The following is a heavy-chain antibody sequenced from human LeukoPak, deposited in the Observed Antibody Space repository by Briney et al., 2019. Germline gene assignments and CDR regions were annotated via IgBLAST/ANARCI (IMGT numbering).Heavy chain of an antibody. Sequence: GGSLRLSCAASGVIFSNYGMHWVRQAPGKGLEWVAVIWHDGSSEFYADSVRGRFSISRDDSKNTVYLQMNILRAEDTALCYCAKDDRGGWSGYFDNWGQGTLVTVSS. CDR2: IWHDGSSE. J-gene: IGHJ4*02. CDR1: GVIFSNYG. D-gene: IGHD3-22*01. CDR3: AKDDRGGWSGYFDN. V-gene: IGHV3-33*06.